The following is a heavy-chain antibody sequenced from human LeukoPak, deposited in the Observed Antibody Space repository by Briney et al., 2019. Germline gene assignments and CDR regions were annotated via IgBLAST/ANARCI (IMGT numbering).Heavy chain of an antibody. D-gene: IGHD2-2*01. J-gene: IGHJ4*02. V-gene: IGHV1-3*01. CDR3: ARDVPPIDIVVVPAAPGYFDY. CDR2: INAGNGNT. CDR1: GYTFTSYA. Sequence: ASVKVSCKASGYTFTSYAMHWVRQAPGQRLEWMVWINAGNGNTKYSQKFQGRVTITRDTSASTAYMELSSLRSEDTAVYYCARDVPPIDIVVVPAAPGYFDYWGQGTLVTVSS.